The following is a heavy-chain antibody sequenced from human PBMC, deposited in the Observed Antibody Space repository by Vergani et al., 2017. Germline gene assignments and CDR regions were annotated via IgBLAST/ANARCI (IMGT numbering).Heavy chain of an antibody. V-gene: IGHV3-21*01. CDR3: ARDLRVVGATTDY. CDR1: GFTFSSYS. CDR2: ISSSSSYI. Sequence: EVQLVESGGGLVKPVGSLRLSCAASGFTFSSYSMNWVRQAPGKGLEWVSSISSSSSYIYYADSVKGRFTISRDNAKKSLYLQMNSLRAEDTAVYYCARDLRVVGATTDYWGQGTLVTVSS. J-gene: IGHJ4*02. D-gene: IGHD1-26*01.